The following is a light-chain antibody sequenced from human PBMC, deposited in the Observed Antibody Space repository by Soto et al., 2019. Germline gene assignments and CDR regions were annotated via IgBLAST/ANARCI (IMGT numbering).Light chain of an antibody. CDR2: SDT. CDR1: NIGSKG. J-gene: IGLJ2*01. Sequence: SYELTQPPSVSVAPGKTASISCGGNNIGSKGVQWYPQKPGQAPVLVIYSDTDLPPVIPERFSGSNSANLATLTISRVAAGDEADDDCQVWDSGSAHVVFGGGTKLTVL. CDR3: QVWDSGSAHVV. V-gene: IGLV3-21*04.